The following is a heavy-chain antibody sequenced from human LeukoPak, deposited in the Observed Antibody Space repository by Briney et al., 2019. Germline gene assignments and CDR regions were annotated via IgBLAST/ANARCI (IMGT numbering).Heavy chain of an antibody. Sequence: PGGSLRLSCTASGFTFSSYGMHWVRQAPGKGLEWVAVIWYDGSNKYYTDSVKGRFTISRDNSKNTLYLQMNSLRAEDTAVYYCASDILTGYSETNYWGQGTQVTVSS. CDR3: ASDILTGYSETNY. CDR2: IWYDGSNK. CDR1: GFTFSSYG. J-gene: IGHJ4*02. V-gene: IGHV3-33*01. D-gene: IGHD3-9*01.